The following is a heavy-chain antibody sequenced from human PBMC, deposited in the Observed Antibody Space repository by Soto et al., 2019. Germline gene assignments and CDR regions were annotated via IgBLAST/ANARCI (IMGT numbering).Heavy chain of an antibody. CDR1: GYSFTSYG. CDR3: VRDPQRNDY. D-gene: IGHD6-25*01. CDR2: ISANSGNT. V-gene: IGHV1-18*03. Sequence: QVQLVQSGPEVKKPGASVKVSCKASGYSFTSYGVSWVRQAPGQGLEWMGWISANSGNTDYAQKFRGRVNMTTETSTSTAHLGLRSLGTDDMAVFYCVRDPQRNDYWGQGTLVTVSS. J-gene: IGHJ4*02.